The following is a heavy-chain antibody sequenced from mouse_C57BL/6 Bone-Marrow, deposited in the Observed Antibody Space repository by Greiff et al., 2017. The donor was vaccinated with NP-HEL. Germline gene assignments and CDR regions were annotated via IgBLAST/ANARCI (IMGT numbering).Heavy chain of an antibody. CDR1: GYTFTEYT. V-gene: IGHV1-62-2*01. CDR2: FYPGSGSI. CDR3: ARREFSPYSNYVAWFAY. D-gene: IGHD2-5*01. J-gene: IGHJ3*01. Sequence: QVQLQQSGAELVKPGASVTLSCKASGYTFTEYTIHWVKQRSGQGLEWIGWFYPGSGSIKYNEKFKDKATLTADKSSSTVYLELSRLTSEDSEVYVCARREFSPYSNYVAWFAYWGQGTLVTVSA.